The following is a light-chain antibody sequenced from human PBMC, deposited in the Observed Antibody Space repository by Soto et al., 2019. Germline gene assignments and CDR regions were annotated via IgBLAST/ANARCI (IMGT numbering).Light chain of an antibody. CDR1: SSNIGGNS. CDR2: DDN. CDR3: GSWDSSLSAYV. V-gene: IGLV1-51*01. J-gene: IGLJ1*01. Sequence: QSVLTQPPSVSAAPGQKVTISCSGSSSNIGGNSVSWYQQLPGTAPKLLIYDDNKRPSGIPDRFSGSKSSTSATLGITGFQTGDEADYYCGSWDSSLSAYVFGTGTRSPS.